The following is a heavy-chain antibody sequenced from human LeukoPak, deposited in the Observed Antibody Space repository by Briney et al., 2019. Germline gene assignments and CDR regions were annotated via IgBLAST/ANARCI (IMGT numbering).Heavy chain of an antibody. Sequence: ASVKVSCKASGYTFTSYDIHWVRQATGQGLEWMGWMNPNSGNTGYAQKFQGRVTMTRNTSISTAYMELSSLRSEDTAVYYCARGPEFTVTTEDYFDYWGQGTLVTVSS. V-gene: IGHV1-8*01. CDR1: GYTFTSYD. CDR3: ARGPEFTVTTEDYFDY. CDR2: MNPNSGNT. D-gene: IGHD4-17*01. J-gene: IGHJ4*02.